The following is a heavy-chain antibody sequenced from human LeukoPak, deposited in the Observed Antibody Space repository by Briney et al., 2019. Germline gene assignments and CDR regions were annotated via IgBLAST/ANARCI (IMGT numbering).Heavy chain of an antibody. V-gene: IGHV3-7*03. D-gene: IGHD1-14*01. CDR1: GVTLRTYW. J-gene: IGHJ4*02. CDR3: ARVSRWALNHNPHY. CDR2: IKQDGSEK. Sequence: GGSLRLSCAASGVTLRTYWMSWVRQAPGKGLEXXXDIKQDGSEKYYVDSVKGRFTISRDNAKNSLYLQMNSLRAEDTAVYYCARVSRWALNHNPHYWGQGTLVTVSS.